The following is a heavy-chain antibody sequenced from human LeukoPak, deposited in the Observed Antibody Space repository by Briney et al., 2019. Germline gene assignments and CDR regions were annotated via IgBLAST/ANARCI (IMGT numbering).Heavy chain of an antibody. V-gene: IGHV4-39*01. D-gene: IGHD2/OR15-2a*01. CDR1: GGSISSSSYY. Sequence: SETLSLTCTVSGGSISSSSYYWGWIRQPPGKGLEWIGSIYYSGSTYYNPSLKSRVTISVDTSKNQFSRKLSSVTAADTAVYYCARHSRVFDYWGQGTLVTVSS. J-gene: IGHJ4*02. CDR2: IYYSGST. CDR3: ARHSRVFDY.